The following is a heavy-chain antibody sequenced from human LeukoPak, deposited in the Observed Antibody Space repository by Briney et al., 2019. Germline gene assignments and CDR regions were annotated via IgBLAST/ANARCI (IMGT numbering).Heavy chain of an antibody. J-gene: IGHJ3*01. CDR2: ISSSGSTI. D-gene: IGHD2-8*01. V-gene: IGHV3-48*03. Sequence: GGSLRLSCAASGFTFSSYEMNWVRQAPGKGLEWVLYISSSGSTIYYADSVMGRFTISRDNAKNSLYLQMNSLRAEDTAVYYCARDVYCTNGVCYHPWGQGTMVTVSS. CDR3: ARDVYCTNGVCYHP. CDR1: GFTFSSYE.